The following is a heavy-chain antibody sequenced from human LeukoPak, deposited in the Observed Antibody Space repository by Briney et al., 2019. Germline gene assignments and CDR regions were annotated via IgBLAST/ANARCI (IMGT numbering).Heavy chain of an antibody. J-gene: IGHJ4*02. CDR3: ARVPYYYDSSGYYLGEYYFAY. CDR1: GFTFSRYW. Sequence: GGSLRLSCAASGFTFSRYWMSWVRQAPGKGLEWVANIKQDGSEKYYVDSVKGRFTISRDNAKNSLDLQMNSLRAEDTAVYYCARVPYYYDSSGYYLGEYYFAYWGQGTLVTVSS. V-gene: IGHV3-7*03. D-gene: IGHD3-22*01. CDR2: IKQDGSEK.